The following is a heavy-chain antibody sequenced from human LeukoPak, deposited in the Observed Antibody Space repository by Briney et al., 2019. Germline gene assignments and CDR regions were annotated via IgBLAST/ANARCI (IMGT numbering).Heavy chain of an antibody. D-gene: IGHD6-13*01. Sequence: PGGSLRLSCSASGFTFSSYAMNWVRQAPGKGLEYVSAISSNGGSTYYADSVKGRFTISRDNSKNTLYLQMSSVRAEDTAVYYGVKPRGYSSSWYYFDYWGQGTLVTVS. J-gene: IGHJ4*02. CDR2: ISSNGGST. V-gene: IGHV3-64D*06. CDR3: VKPRGYSSSWYYFDY. CDR1: GFTFSSYA.